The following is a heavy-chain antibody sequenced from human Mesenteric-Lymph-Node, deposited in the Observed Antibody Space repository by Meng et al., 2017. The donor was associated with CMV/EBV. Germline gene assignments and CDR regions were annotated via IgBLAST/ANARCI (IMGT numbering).Heavy chain of an antibody. CDR1: GFTFSSYW. CDR3: ARELRGYCSSTSCYSPYYYYGMDV. D-gene: IGHD2-2*02. Sequence: GESLKISCAASGFTFSSYWMSWVRQAPGKGLEWVANIKQDGSEKYYVDSVKGRFTISRDNAKNSLYLQMNSLRAEDTAVYYCARELRGYCSSTSCYSPYYYYGMDVWGQGTTVTVSS. J-gene: IGHJ6*02. CDR2: IKQDGSEK. V-gene: IGHV3-7*01.